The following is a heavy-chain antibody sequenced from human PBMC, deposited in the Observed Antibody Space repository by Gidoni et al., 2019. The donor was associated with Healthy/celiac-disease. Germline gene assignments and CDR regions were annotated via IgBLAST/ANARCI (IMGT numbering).Heavy chain of an antibody. CDR2: IGTAGDT. Sequence: EVQLVESGGGLVQPGGSLRLSCAASGFTFSSYDMHWVRQATGKALEWVSAIGTAGDTYYPGSVKGRFTISRENAKNSLYLQMNSLRAGDTAVYYCARDSGVVRGAFDIWGQGIMVTVSS. CDR3: ARDSGVVRGAFDI. D-gene: IGHD3-10*01. CDR1: GFTFSSYD. J-gene: IGHJ3*02. V-gene: IGHV3-13*01.